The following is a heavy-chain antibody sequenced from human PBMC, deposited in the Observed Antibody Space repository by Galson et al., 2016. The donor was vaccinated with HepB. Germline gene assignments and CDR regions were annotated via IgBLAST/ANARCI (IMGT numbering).Heavy chain of an antibody. V-gene: IGHV3-7*04. Sequence: SLRLSCAASGFSFRTYWMTWIRHVPGKGLEWVANIKEDESQKKYLDSVKGRFTISRDNSKNLLYLQMNSLRDEDTAVYYCAREDKWDSRAIWGQGTTVTVSS. CDR3: AREDKWDSRAI. CDR2: IKEDESQK. CDR1: GFSFRTYW. D-gene: IGHD4-11*01. J-gene: IGHJ6*02.